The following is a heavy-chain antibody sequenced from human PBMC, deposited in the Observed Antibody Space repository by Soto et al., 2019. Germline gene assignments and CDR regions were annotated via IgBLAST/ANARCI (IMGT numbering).Heavy chain of an antibody. Sequence: SVKVSCKASGGTFSSYAISWVRQAPGQGLEWMGGIIPIFGTANYAQKFQGRVTITADESTSTAYMELSSLRSEDAAVYYCARGGMSIAARPRYYYGMDVWGQGTTVTVSS. J-gene: IGHJ6*02. D-gene: IGHD6-6*01. CDR3: ARGGMSIAARPRYYYGMDV. CDR1: GGTFSSYA. CDR2: IIPIFGTA. V-gene: IGHV1-69*13.